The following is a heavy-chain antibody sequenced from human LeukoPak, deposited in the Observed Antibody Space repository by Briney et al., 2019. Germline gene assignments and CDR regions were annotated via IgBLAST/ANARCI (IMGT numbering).Heavy chain of an antibody. V-gene: IGHV4-4*07. CDR1: GGSISNYY. D-gene: IGHD6-19*01. Sequence: SETLSLTCNVSGGSISNYYWTWIPQPAGKGLEWIGRIYSSGTTTYNPSLKSRVAMSVDTSRNQFSLKLSSVTAADTAVYYCARVSPIAVAGSSYYYAMDVWGQGTTVTVSS. CDR2: IYSSGTT. J-gene: IGHJ6*02. CDR3: ARVSPIAVAGSSYYYAMDV.